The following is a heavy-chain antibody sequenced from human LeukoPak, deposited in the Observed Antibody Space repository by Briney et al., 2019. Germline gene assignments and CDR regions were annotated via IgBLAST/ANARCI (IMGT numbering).Heavy chain of an antibody. CDR1: GGSISSSSYY. CDR2: IYYSGST. V-gene: IGHV4-39*07. J-gene: IGHJ4*02. Sequence: SETLSLTCTVSGGSISSSSYYWGWIRQPPGKGPEWIGSIYYSGSTYYNPSLKSRVTISVDTSKNQFSLNLSSVTAADTAVYYCARGVLVWGQGTLVTVSS. CDR3: ARGVLV.